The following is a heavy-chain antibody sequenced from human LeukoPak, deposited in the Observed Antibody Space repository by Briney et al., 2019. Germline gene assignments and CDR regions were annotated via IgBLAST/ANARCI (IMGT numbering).Heavy chain of an antibody. CDR2: ISTSSSYI. J-gene: IGHJ4*02. CDR1: GFTFSTYS. CDR3: ARVVLRFLEWSPFDY. D-gene: IGHD3-3*01. Sequence: PGGSLRLSCAASGFTFSTYSMNWVRQAPGKGLEWVSSISTSSSYIYYADSLKGRFTISRDNAKNSLYLQMNSLTAEDTAVYYCARVVLRFLEWSPFDYWGQGTLVTVSS. V-gene: IGHV3-21*01.